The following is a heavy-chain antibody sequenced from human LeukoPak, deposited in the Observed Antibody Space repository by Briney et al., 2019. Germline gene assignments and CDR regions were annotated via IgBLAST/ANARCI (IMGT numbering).Heavy chain of an antibody. J-gene: IGHJ3*02. CDR1: GFTFDDHA. Sequence: GGSLRLSCAASGFTFDDHAMYWVRQAPGKGLEWVSGINWDGSRIGYADAVKGRFTISRDSAKNSLYLQMNSLRTEDTALYYCARASYYFDTSGLGAFDIWGQGTLVTVSS. D-gene: IGHD3-22*01. V-gene: IGHV3-9*01. CDR3: ARASYYFDTSGLGAFDI. CDR2: INWDGSRI.